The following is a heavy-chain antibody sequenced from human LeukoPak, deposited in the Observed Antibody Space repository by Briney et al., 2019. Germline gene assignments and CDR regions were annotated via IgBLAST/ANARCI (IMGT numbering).Heavy chain of an antibody. D-gene: IGHD3-16*01. J-gene: IGHJ4*02. CDR1: GYNFPTYW. V-gene: IGHV5-51*01. CDR2: IYPSDSDT. CDR3: ARRGGTYFDY. Sequence: GESLKISCKGSGYNFPTYWIGWVRQIPGKGLEWMGIIYPSDSDTRYSPSFQGQVTISADKSINTAYLQWSSLKASDTAVYYCARRGGTYFDYWGQGALATVSS.